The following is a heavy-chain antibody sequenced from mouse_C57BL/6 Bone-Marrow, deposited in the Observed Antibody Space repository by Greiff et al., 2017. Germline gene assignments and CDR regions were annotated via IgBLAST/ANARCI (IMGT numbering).Heavy chain of an antibody. V-gene: IGHV5-15*01. CDR3: ARHHYYGPFFAY. CDR2: ISNLAYSI. J-gene: IGHJ3*01. D-gene: IGHD1-2*01. CDR1: GFTFSDYG. Sequence: EVQRVESGGGLVQPGGSLKLSCAASGFTFSDYGMAWVRQAPRKGPEWVAFISNLAYSIYYADTVTGRFTISRENAKNTLYLEMSSLRSEDTAMYYCARHHYYGPFFAYWGQGTLVTVSA.